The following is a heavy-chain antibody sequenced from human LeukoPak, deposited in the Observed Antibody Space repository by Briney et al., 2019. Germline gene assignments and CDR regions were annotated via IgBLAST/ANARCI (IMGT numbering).Heavy chain of an antibody. Sequence: TSETLSLTCTVSGGSISSYYWSWIRQPPGKGLEWIGYIYYSGSTNYNPSLKSRVTISVDTSKNQFSLKLSSVTAADTAVYYCARDSYGYNYMDVWGKGTTVTVSS. J-gene: IGHJ6*03. CDR2: IYYSGST. D-gene: IGHD5-18*01. CDR1: GGSISSYY. V-gene: IGHV4-59*01. CDR3: ARDSYGYNYMDV.